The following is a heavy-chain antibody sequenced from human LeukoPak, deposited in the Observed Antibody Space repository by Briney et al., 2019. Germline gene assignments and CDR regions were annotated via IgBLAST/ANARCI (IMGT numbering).Heavy chain of an antibody. CDR2: IYYSGST. CDR1: GGSISSSSYY. Sequence: SETLSLTCTVSGGSISSSSYYWGWIRQPPGKGLEWIGSIYYSGSTYYNPSLKSRVTISVDTSKNQFSLKLSSVTAADTAVYSCARIATDYGDFTRYYFDYWGQGTLVTVSS. J-gene: IGHJ4*02. D-gene: IGHD4-17*01. CDR3: ARIATDYGDFTRYYFDY. V-gene: IGHV4-39*07.